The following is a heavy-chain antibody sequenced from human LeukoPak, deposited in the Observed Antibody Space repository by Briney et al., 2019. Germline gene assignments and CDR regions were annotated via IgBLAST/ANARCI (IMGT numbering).Heavy chain of an antibody. J-gene: IGHJ4*02. CDR2: ISGGGRST. CDR1: GFTFNIYA. CDR3: AKAPGILADPYYFDY. D-gene: IGHD3-10*01. V-gene: IGHV3-23*01. Sequence: GGSLRLSCAASGFTFNIYAMSWVRQAPGKGLEWVSAISGGGRSTYYADSAKGRFTISRDNSINTLFLQMNSLRVEDTAVYYCAKAPGILADPYYFDYWGQGALVTVSS.